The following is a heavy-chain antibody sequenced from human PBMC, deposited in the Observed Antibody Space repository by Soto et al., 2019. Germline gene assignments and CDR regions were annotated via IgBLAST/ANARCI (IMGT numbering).Heavy chain of an antibody. CDR3: AKTRPRYGPYYFDY. D-gene: IGHD4-17*01. J-gene: IGHJ4*02. V-gene: IGHV3-13*01. Sequence: EVQLVESGGGLVQPGGSLRLSCAASGFTFSSYDMHWVRQATGKGLEWVSAIGTAGDTYYPGSVKGRFTISRENAKNSLYLQMNSLRAGDTAVYYCAKTRPRYGPYYFDYWGQGTLVTVSS. CDR2: IGTAGDT. CDR1: GFTFSSYD.